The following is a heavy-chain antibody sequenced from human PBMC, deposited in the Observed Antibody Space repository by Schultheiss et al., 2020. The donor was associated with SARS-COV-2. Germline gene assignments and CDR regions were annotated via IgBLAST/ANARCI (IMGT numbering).Heavy chain of an antibody. CDR2: ISGSGGST. Sequence: GESLKISCAASGFTFSSYAMSWVRQAPGKGLEWVSAISGSGGSTYYADSVKGRFTISRDNSKNTLYLQMNSLRAEDTAVYYCVKDFGQFDPWGQGTLVTVSS. J-gene: IGHJ5*02. V-gene: IGHV3-23*01. CDR1: GFTFSSYA. CDR3: VKDFGQFDP. D-gene: IGHD3-3*01.